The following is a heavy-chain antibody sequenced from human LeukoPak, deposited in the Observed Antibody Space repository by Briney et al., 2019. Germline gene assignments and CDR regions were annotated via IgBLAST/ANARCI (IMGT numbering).Heavy chain of an antibody. J-gene: IGHJ3*02. Sequence: PSETLSLTCTCSGGSVSTYYWSWIHQPPGKGLEWIGFIYNSESTNYNPSLRSRVTISLETSKNHFSLKLTSVTAADTAVYYCARDFTVGAPKRAFDIWGQGTMVTVST. CDR3: ARDFTVGAPKRAFDI. CDR2: IYNSEST. V-gene: IGHV4-59*02. CDR1: GGSVSTYY. D-gene: IGHD1-26*01.